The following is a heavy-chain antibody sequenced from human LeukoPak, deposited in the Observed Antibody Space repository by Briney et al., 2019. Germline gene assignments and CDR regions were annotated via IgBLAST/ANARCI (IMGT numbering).Heavy chain of an antibody. CDR1: GGTFSSYA. V-gene: IGHV1-69*04. J-gene: IGHJ4*02. CDR2: IIPILGIA. D-gene: IGHD6-19*01. Sequence: SVKVSCKASGGTFSSYAISWVRQAPGQGLEWMGRIIPILGIANYAQEFQGRVTITADKSKSTAYMELSSLRSEDTAVYYCARAATGYSSGWFNYWGQGTLVTVSS. CDR3: ARAATGYSSGWFNY.